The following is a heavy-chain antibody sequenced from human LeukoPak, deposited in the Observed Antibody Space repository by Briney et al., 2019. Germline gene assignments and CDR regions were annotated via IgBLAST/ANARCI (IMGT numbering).Heavy chain of an antibody. CDR2: INSDGSNT. Sequence: PGGSLRLSCAASGFTFSSYWMHWVRQGPGKGLVWVSRINSDGSNTEYADSVKGRFTISRDNAKNSLYLQMNSLRAEDTAVYYCARGNGLPRGVPFDYWGQGTLVTVSS. J-gene: IGHJ4*02. V-gene: IGHV3-74*03. CDR1: GFTFSSYW. D-gene: IGHD3-10*01. CDR3: ARGNGLPRGVPFDY.